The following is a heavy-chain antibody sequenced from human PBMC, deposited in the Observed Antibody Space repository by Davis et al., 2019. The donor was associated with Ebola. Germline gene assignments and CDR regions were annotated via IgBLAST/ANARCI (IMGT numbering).Heavy chain of an antibody. V-gene: IGHV4-34*01. CDR3: VRSVPPVSSTSTSGDYLDY. Sequence: MPSETLSLTCAVYGGSFNIYYWNWVRQSPGKGLEWIVEINHGGRTKYNPSLKSRVTMSVDSSRNQISLKLTSVTAADTAIYYCVRSVPPVSSTSTSGDYLDYWGQGTQVTVSS. CDR2: INHGGRT. CDR1: GGSFNIYY. J-gene: IGHJ4*02. D-gene: IGHD6-6*01.